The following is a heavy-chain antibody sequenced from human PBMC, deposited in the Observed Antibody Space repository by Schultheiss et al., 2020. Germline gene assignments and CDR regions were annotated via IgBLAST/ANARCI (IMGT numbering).Heavy chain of an antibody. Sequence: GGSLRLSCAASGFTFSSYGMHWVRQAPGKGLEWVAVIWYDGSNKYYADSVKGRFTISRDNSKNTLYLHMSSLRAEDTAVYYCAKDLRNIQIYYYYGMDVWGQGTTVTVSS. J-gene: IGHJ6*02. D-gene: IGHD2/OR15-2a*01. CDR2: IWYDGSNK. CDR3: AKDLRNIQIYYYYGMDV. CDR1: GFTFSSYG. V-gene: IGHV3-33*06.